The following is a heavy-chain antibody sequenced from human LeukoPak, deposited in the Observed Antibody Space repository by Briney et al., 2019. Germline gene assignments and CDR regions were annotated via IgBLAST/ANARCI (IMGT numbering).Heavy chain of an antibody. CDR2: IRQDGSEK. Sequence: PGRSLRLSPAASGFTFRNNWMSWVRQAPGRGLEWVANIRQDGSEKYYVDSVKGRFTISRDNAKNSLYLQMNSLRAEDTAVYYCERDYVEGSDRYTDYWGQGTLVTVSS. D-gene: IGHD3-16*02. CDR3: ERDYVEGSDRYTDY. J-gene: IGHJ4*02. V-gene: IGHV3-7*05. CDR1: GFTFRNNW.